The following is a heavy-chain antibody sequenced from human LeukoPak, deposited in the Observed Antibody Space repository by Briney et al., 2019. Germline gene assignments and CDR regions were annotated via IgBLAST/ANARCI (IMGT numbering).Heavy chain of an antibody. V-gene: IGHV5-10-1*01. D-gene: IGHD3-9*01. CDR1: GDSFTNYW. J-gene: IGHJ5*02. CDR3: ARLTNNCFDP. Sequence: GESLKISCKGSGDSFTNYWIIWVRQMPGKGLEWMGKINPYDSYTKYSPSFQGHVTISADKSVSIAYLQWSNLEASDTAMYYCARLTNNCFDPWGQGTLVTVSS. CDR2: INPYDSYT.